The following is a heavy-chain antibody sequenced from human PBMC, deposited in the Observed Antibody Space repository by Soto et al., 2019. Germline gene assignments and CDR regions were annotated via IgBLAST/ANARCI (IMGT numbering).Heavy chain of an antibody. CDR2: IYYSGST. CDR3: ARGIYDFWSGYHIKPMLDV. D-gene: IGHD3-3*01. J-gene: IGHJ6*02. V-gene: IGHV4-59*01. CDR1: GGSISSYY. Sequence: SETLSLTCTVSGGSISSYYWSWIRQPPGKGLEWIGYIYYSGSTNYNPSLKSRVTISVDTSKNQFSLKLSSVTAADTAVYYCARGIYDFWSGYHIKPMLDVWGQGTTVTVSS.